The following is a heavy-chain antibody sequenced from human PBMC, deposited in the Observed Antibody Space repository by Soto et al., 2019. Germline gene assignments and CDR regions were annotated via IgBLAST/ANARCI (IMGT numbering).Heavy chain of an antibody. CDR1: GGSINRYY. V-gene: IGHV4-59*01. Sequence: PSDTLRLTCSISGGSINRYYGAWFRQPPGKGLEWIGNIYYTGSTSYSPSLKSRVTISIDTSKNQFSLQLTSVTAADTAMEDVTTRPSPVDWFDPWGQGTLVTV. CDR2: IYYTGST. CDR3: TTRPSPVDWFDP. D-gene: IGHD6-6*01. J-gene: IGHJ5*02.